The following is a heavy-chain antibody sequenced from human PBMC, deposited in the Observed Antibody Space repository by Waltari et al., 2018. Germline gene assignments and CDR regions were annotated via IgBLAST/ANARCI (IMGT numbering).Heavy chain of an antibody. J-gene: IGHJ5*02. V-gene: IGHV3-53*02. CDR1: GFTVSSNY. CDR2: IYSGGST. Sequence: EVQLVETGGGLIQPGGSLRLSCAASGFTVSSNYMGWVRQAPGKGVECVSVIYSGGSTYYADSVKGRFTISRDNSKNTLYLQMNSRRAEDTAVYYCARLVLAFDPWGQGTLVTVSS. CDR3: ARLVLAFDP.